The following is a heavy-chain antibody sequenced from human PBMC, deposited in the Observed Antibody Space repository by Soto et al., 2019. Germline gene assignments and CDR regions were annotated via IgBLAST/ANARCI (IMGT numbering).Heavy chain of an antibody. CDR1: GFTFSSYS. D-gene: IGHD3-22*01. J-gene: IGHJ4*02. CDR2: ISSSSSYI. Sequence: GGSLRLSCAASGFTFSSYSINWVRQAPGKGLEWVSSISSSSSYIYYADSVKGRFTISRDNSKNTLYLQMNSLRAEDTAVYYCAKDSHYYDSSGYEYFDYWGQGTLVTVSS. V-gene: IGHV3-21*01. CDR3: AKDSHYYDSSGYEYFDY.